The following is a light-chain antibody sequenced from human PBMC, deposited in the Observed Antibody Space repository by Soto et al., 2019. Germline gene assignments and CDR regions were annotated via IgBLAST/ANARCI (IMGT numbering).Light chain of an antibody. Sequence: DIQMTQSPSTLSAFVGDRVTITCRASQSISSWFAWYQQKPGKAPKLLVYQASTLESGVPLRFSGSGSGTEFTLTINSLQSDDFATYYCQQYDSYSEAFGQGTKVELK. J-gene: IGKJ1*01. V-gene: IGKV1-5*03. CDR2: QAS. CDR3: QQYDSYSEA. CDR1: QSISSW.